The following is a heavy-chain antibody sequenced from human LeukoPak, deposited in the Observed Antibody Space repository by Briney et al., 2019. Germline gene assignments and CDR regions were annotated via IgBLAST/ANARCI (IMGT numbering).Heavy chain of an antibody. CDR1: GGSITRSTDY. Sequence: SETLSLTCTVSGGSITRSTDYWGWIRQPPGKGLEWIGSINYSGITYYNPSLKSRVTKSVDTSKNQFSLNLNSVTATDTAVYYCARHDRGGLDAFDIWGQGTMVTVFS. J-gene: IGHJ3*02. CDR3: ARHDRGGLDAFDI. V-gene: IGHV4-39*01. D-gene: IGHD3-16*01. CDR2: INYSGIT.